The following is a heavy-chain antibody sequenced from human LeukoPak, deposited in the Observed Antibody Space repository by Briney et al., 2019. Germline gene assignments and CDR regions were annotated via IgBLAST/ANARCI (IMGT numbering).Heavy chain of an antibody. Sequence: SQTLSLTCTVSGGSISSGDYYWSWLPQPPGKGLEWIGYIYYSGSTYYNPSLKSRVTISVDTSKNQFSLKLSSVTAADTAVYYCVKSSRLKYYYDSSGIYYFDYWGQGTLVTVSS. CDR2: IYYSGST. J-gene: IGHJ4*02. V-gene: IGHV4-30-4*01. D-gene: IGHD3-22*01. CDR1: GGSISSGDYY. CDR3: VKSSRLKYYYDSSGIYYFDY.